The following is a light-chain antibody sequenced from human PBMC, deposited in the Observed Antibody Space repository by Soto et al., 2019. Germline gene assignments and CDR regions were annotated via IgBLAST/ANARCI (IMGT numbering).Light chain of an antibody. V-gene: IGLV2-14*01. CDR2: EVS. CDR3: SSYTGNSTLV. CDR1: SSDVGGYNY. J-gene: IGLJ3*02. Sequence: QSVLTQPASVSGSPGQSITISCTGTSSDVGGYNYVSWYQHRPGKAPKLMISEVSNRPSGVSNRFSGSKSVNTASLTISGLQAEDEADYYCSSYTGNSTLVFGGGTKLTVL.